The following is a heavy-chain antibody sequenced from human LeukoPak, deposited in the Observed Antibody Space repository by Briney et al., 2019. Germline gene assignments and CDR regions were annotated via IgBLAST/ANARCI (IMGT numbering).Heavy chain of an antibody. J-gene: IGHJ4*02. CDR3: ARQARVTHFYGGFGSHFDF. CDR1: GFTFNTYW. D-gene: IGHD3-10*01. Sequence: PGGSLGLSCAASGFTFNTYWMHWVRQAPGKGLVWVARVNREGTTTTYADSVKGRFTISRDNAKNTLYLQMNNLRAEDTAVYYCARQARVTHFYGGFGSHFDFWGQGILVTVSS. CDR2: VNREGTTT. V-gene: IGHV3-74*03.